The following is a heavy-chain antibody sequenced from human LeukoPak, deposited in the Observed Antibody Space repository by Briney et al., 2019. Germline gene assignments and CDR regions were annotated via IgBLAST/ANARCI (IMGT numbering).Heavy chain of an antibody. J-gene: IGHJ2*01. CDR3: ARDYSNDWYFDL. D-gene: IGHD4-11*01. CDR2: IYYSGST. Sequence: SQTLSLTCTVSGGSISSGGYYWSWIRQHPGKGLEWIGYIYYSGSTHYNPSLKSRVTISVDKSKNQFSLKLSSVTAADTAVYYCARDYSNDWYFDLWGRGTLVTVSS. V-gene: IGHV4-31*03. CDR1: GGSISSGGYY.